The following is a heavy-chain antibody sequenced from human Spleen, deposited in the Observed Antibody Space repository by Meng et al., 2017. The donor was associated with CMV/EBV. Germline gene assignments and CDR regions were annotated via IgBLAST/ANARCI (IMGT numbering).Heavy chain of an antibody. Sequence: SETLSLTCTVSGGSINNYYWSWIRQSPGKGLEWIGYIYYSGSTNYNPSLKSRVTISVDTSKNQFSLRLNSVTAADTAVYYCARDPGIVVVPAEFDYWGQGTLVTVSS. CDR1: GGSINNYY. J-gene: IGHJ4*02. CDR3: ARDPGIVVVPAEFDY. D-gene: IGHD2-2*01. V-gene: IGHV4-59*12. CDR2: IYYSGST.